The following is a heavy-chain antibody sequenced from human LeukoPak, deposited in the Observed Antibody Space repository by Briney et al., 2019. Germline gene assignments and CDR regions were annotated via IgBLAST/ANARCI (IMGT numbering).Heavy chain of an antibody. D-gene: IGHD3-9*01. J-gene: IGHJ4*02. V-gene: IGHV4-59*01. Sequence: ASETLSLTCTVSGGSISSYYWSWIRQPPGKGLEWIGYIYYSGSTNYNPSLKSRVTISVDTSKNQFSLKLSSVTAADTAVYYCARGDDILTGYYSFDYWGQGTLVTVSS. CDR3: ARGDDILTGYYSFDY. CDR1: GGSISSYY. CDR2: IYYSGST.